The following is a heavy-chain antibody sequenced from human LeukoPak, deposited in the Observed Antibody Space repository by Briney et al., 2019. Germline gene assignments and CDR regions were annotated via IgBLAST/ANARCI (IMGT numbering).Heavy chain of an antibody. D-gene: IGHD1-1*01. CDR3: ARASTDFDH. V-gene: IGHV3-23*01. J-gene: IGHJ4*02. CDR1: GFTFSSYA. CDR2: MSGSGGTT. Sequence: SGGSLRLSCAASGFTFSSYAMTWVRQAPGKGLEWVSAMSGSGGTTYYADSVKGRFTISRDNSKNTLYLQMSSLRAEDTAVYYCARASTDFDHWGQGIQVTVSS.